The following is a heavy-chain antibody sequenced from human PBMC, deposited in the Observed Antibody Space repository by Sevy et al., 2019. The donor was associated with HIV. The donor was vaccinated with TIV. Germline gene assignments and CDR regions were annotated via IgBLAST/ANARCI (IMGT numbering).Heavy chain of an antibody. V-gene: IGHV3-21*06. CDR3: ARDGARITMVQGVMAYYHGMDV. CDR2: ISSSSNYI. CDR1: GFTFSTYS. D-gene: IGHD3-10*01. J-gene: IGHJ6*02. Sequence: GGSLRLSCAASGFTFSTYSMNWVRQAPGKGLEWVSSISSSSNYIYYADSLKGRFTISRDNATNSLYLQMNSLRADDTAVYYCARDGARITMVQGVMAYYHGMDVWGQGTTVTVSS.